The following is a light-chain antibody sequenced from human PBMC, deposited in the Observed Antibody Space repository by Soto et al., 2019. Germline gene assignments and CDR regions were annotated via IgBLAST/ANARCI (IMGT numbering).Light chain of an antibody. CDR2: AAS. CDR1: QSISSY. CDR3: QQSYSTPYN. Sequence: DIQMTQSPSSLSASVGDRVTITCRASQSISSYLNWYQQKPGKAPKLLIYAASSLQSGVPSRFSGSGSGTDFNLTISSLQPEDFATYYCQQSYSTPYNFGQGTKLEIK. V-gene: IGKV1-39*01. J-gene: IGKJ2*01.